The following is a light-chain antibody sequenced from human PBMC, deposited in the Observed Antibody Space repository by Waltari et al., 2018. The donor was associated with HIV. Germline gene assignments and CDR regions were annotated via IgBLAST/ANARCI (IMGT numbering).Light chain of an antibody. Sequence: QLVLTQSPSASASLGASVTLTCPLSSGHSSYALACHQQQPEKGPRYLMMLNSDGGHRRGDGIPDRFSGSRSGAERYLTISSLQSEDEADYYCQAWGTGTQVVFGGGTKLTVL. V-gene: IGLV4-69*01. CDR2: LNSDGGH. J-gene: IGLJ2*01. CDR1: SGHSSYA. CDR3: QAWGTGTQVV.